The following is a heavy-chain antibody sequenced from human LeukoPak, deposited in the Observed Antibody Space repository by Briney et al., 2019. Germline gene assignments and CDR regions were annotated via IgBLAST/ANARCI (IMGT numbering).Heavy chain of an antibody. J-gene: IGHJ5*02. Sequence: SLSLSCVLSGFTTSSLHMACVRPVAGEGLEWVSYMRGVGSTIHYADSVKGRFTISRDDAKTSLYLQMNRLRDEDTAFYYCATVSRDGFNHNWYDLWGQGTLVTVSS. CDR3: ATVSRDGFNHNWYDL. CDR2: MRGVGSTI. D-gene: IGHD5-24*01. V-gene: IGHV3-48*03. CDR1: GFTTSSLH.